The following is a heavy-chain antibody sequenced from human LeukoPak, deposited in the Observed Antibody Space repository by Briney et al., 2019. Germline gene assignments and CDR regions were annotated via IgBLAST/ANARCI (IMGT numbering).Heavy chain of an antibody. Sequence: PSETLSLTCTVSGGSISSYYWSWIRQPAGKGLEWIGRIYTSGSTNYNPSLKSRVTMSVDTPKNQFSLKLSSVTAADTAVYYCARGDYYDSSGPYFDYWGQGTLVTVSS. J-gene: IGHJ4*02. D-gene: IGHD3-22*01. CDR2: IYTSGST. V-gene: IGHV4-4*07. CDR3: ARGDYYDSSGPYFDY. CDR1: GGSISSYY.